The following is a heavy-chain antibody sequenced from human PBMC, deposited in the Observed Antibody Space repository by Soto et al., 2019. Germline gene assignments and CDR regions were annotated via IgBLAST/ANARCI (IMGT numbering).Heavy chain of an antibody. Sequence: ASVKVSCKASGYTFTGYYMHWVRQAPGQGLEGMGWINPNSGGTNYAQKFQGRVTMTRDTSISTAYMELSRLRSDDTAVYYCARASYCTNGVCYNWFDPWGQGTLVTVS. J-gene: IGHJ5*02. CDR2: INPNSGGT. V-gene: IGHV1-2*02. CDR3: ARASYCTNGVCYNWFDP. CDR1: GYTFTGYY. D-gene: IGHD2-8*01.